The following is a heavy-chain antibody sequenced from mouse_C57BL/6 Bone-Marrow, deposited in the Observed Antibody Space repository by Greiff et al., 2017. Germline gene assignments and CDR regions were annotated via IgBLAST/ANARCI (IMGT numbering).Heavy chain of an antibody. J-gene: IGHJ3*01. V-gene: IGHV1-59*01. CDR3: AREEVGREGFAY. D-gene: IGHD4-1*01. CDR1: GYTFTSYW. CDR2: IDPSDSYT. Sequence: QVQLQQSGAELVRPGTSVKLSCKASGYTFTSYWMHWVKQRPGQGLEWIGVIDPSDSYTNYNQKFKGKATLTVDTSSSTAYMQLSSLTSEDSAVYYCAREEVGREGFAYWGQGTLVTVSA.